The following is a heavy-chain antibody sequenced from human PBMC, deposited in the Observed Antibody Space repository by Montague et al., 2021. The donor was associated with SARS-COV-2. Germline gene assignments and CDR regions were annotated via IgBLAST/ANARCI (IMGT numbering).Heavy chain of an antibody. CDR3: ARGARQGYGFRLGPFDY. D-gene: IGHD3-10*01. CDR1: GGSFSGHY. Sequence: SETLSLTCAVYGGSFSGHYWNWIRQPPGKGLEWIGEINHSGNTNNNPSLKSRVTMSVDTSKNQFSLKLSSVTAADTAVYYCARGARQGYGFRLGPFDYWGQGTLVTVSS. J-gene: IGHJ4*02. CDR2: INHSGNT. V-gene: IGHV4-34*01.